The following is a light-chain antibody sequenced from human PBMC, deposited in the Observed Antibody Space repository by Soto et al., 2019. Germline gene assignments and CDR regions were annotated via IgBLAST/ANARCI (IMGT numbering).Light chain of an antibody. CDR3: QQYYTTPLT. CDR2: WAS. Sequence: DIVLTQSPDSLTVSLGERATINCKSSQSILYNSKNKNFLAWYQQKPGQSPELLISWASTRESGVPDRFRGTGSGTDFTLTISNLQAEDVAVYYCQQYYTTPLTFGQGTKLEIK. J-gene: IGKJ2*01. V-gene: IGKV4-1*01. CDR1: QSILYNSKNKNF.